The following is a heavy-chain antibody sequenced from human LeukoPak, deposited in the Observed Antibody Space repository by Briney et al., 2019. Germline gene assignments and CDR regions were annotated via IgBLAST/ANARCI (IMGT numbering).Heavy chain of an antibody. CDR1: GFTFSSYA. CDR2: ISGSGGNT. J-gene: IGHJ1*01. V-gene: IGHV3-23*01. D-gene: IGHD3-22*01. CDR3: TGSYYYEYFQH. Sequence: GGSLRLSCAASGFTFSSYAMSWVRQAPGKGLEWVSAISGSGGNTYYADSVKGRFTISRDNSKSTLYLQMNSLRAEDTALYYCTGSYYYEYFQHWGQGTLVTVSS.